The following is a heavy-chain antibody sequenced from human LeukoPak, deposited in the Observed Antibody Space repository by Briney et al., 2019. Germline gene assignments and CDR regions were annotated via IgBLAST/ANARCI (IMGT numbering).Heavy chain of an antibody. CDR3: ARCAQVGSTSCSFDY. CDR2: ISGSGVST. V-gene: IGHV3-23*01. D-gene: IGHD2-2*01. J-gene: IGHJ4*02. CDR1: GFTFSSTA. Sequence: GGSLRLSCAASGFTFSSTAMSWVRQAPGKGLEWVSAISGSGVSTYYADSVKGRFTISRDNSKNTLYLQMNSLRAEDTAVYHCARCAQVGSTSCSFDYWGQGTLVTVSS.